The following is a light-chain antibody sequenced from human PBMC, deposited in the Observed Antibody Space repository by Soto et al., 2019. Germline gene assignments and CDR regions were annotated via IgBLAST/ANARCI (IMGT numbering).Light chain of an antibody. CDR2: DAS. CDR3: QQYHTYPWT. V-gene: IGKV1-5*01. J-gene: IGKJ1*01. Sequence: DIQMTQSPSTLSGSVGDRVTITCRASQTISSWLAWYQQKPGKAPKLLIYDASTLESGVPSRFSGSGSGTEFTLTITSLQPDDFATYYCQQYHTYPWTFAQGTKVDIK. CDR1: QTISSW.